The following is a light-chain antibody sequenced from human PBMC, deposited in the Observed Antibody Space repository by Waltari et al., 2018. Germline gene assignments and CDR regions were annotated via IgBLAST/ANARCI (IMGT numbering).Light chain of an antibody. CDR3: QQSYGSPFT. J-gene: IGKJ3*01. Sequence: DIQMTQSPSSLSASVGDRVTITCRASQTINTYLNWYQQKPGTAPKLLIFEASSLQSGFPSRFSGSASGTEFTLTISSLQPEDFATYDCQQSYGSPFTFGPGTNVDLK. V-gene: IGKV1-39*01. CDR2: EAS. CDR1: QTINTY.